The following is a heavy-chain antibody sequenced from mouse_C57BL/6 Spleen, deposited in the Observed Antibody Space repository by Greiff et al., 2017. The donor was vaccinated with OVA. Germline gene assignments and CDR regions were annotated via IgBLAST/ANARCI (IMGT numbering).Heavy chain of an antibody. CDR2: ISYDGSN. Sequence: EVQLQESGPGLVKPSQSLSLTCSVTGYSITSGYYWNWIRQFPGNKLEWMGYISYDGSNNYNPSLKNRISITRDTSKNQFFLKLNSVTTEDTATYYCASLLRHYAMDYWGQGTSVTVSS. CDR3: ASLLRHYAMDY. D-gene: IGHD1-1*01. V-gene: IGHV3-6*01. CDR1: GYSITSGYY. J-gene: IGHJ4*01.